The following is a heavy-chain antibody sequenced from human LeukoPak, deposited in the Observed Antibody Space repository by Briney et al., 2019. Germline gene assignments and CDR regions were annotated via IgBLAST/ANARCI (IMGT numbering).Heavy chain of an antibody. CDR2: IKQDGSEK. Sequence: PGGSLRLSCTASGFIFSSYYMIWLRQATGKGLEWVANIKQDGSEKYYVDSVKGRFTISRDKAKNSLYLQMNSLRAEGTAVYYCAREFDYWGQGTLVTVSS. CDR1: GFIFSSYY. CDR3: AREFDY. V-gene: IGHV3-7*03. J-gene: IGHJ4*02.